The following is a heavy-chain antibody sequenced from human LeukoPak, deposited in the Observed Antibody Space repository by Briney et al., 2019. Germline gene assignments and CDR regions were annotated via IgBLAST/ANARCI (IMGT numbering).Heavy chain of an antibody. Sequence: ASVKVSCKASGYTFTSYDINWVRQATGQGLEWMGWMNPNSGNTGYAQKFQGRVTMTRNTSISTAYMELSSLRSEDTAVYYCARARYQLLPTFDYWGQGTLVTVSS. J-gene: IGHJ4*02. CDR2: MNPNSGNT. V-gene: IGHV1-8*01. CDR3: ARARYQLLPTFDY. D-gene: IGHD2-2*01. CDR1: GYTFTSYD.